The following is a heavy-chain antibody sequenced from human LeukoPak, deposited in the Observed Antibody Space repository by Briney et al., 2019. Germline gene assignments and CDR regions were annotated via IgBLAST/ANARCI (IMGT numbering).Heavy chain of an antibody. J-gene: IGHJ4*02. Sequence: GGFLRLSCAASGFTFSYYGMHWVRQAPGKGLEWVSAISGSGGSTYYADSVKGRFTISRDNSKNTLYLQMNSLRAEDTAVYYCAKDSDYDSSGYYYVGFDYWGQRTLVTVSS. V-gene: IGHV3-23*01. CDR1: GFTFSYYG. CDR3: AKDSDYDSSGYYYVGFDY. D-gene: IGHD3-22*01. CDR2: ISGSGGST.